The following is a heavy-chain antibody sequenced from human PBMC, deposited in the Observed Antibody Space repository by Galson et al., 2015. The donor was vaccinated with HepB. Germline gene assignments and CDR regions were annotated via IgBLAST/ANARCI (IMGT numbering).Heavy chain of an antibody. CDR2: VIGSGGST. CDR3: AKRGDTSTFDY. J-gene: IGHJ4*02. V-gene: IGHV3-23*01. CDR1: GFTFSDYA. D-gene: IGHD5-18*01. Sequence: SLRLSCAASGFTFSDYAMSWVRQAPGKGLEWVSTVIGSGGSTYFADSVKGRFTISRDNSKNTLYLQMNTLRAEDTAVYYCAKRGDTSTFDYWGQGTLVTVSS.